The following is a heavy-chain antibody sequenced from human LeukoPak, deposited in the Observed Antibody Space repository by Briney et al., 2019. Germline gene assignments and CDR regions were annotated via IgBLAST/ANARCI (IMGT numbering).Heavy chain of an antibody. D-gene: IGHD6-13*01. CDR3: AARLTAAGSFDP. CDR2: IYTSGST. V-gene: IGHV4-4*07. CDR1: GGSISSYY. J-gene: IGHJ5*02. Sequence: PSETLSLTXTVSGGSISSYYWSWIRQAAGKGLEWIGRIYTSGSTNYNPSLKSRVTMSVDTSKNQFSLKLTSVTAADTAVYYCAARLTAAGSFDPWGQGTLVTVSS.